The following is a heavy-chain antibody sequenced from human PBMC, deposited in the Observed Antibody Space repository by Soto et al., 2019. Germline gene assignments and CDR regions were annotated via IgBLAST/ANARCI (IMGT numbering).Heavy chain of an antibody. CDR3: AHREGFGEFDS. Sequence: QITLKESGPTLVKPTQTLTLTCTFSGFSLTTSGVGVGWIRQPPGKALEWLALIYWDDDKRYSPSLKSRLTITKDTSRTQVVLTRTTMDPVDTATSFCAHREGFGEFDSWGQGTWSPSPQ. V-gene: IGHV2-5*02. J-gene: IGHJ5*01. CDR1: GFSLTTSGVG. D-gene: IGHD3-10*01. CDR2: IYWDDDK.